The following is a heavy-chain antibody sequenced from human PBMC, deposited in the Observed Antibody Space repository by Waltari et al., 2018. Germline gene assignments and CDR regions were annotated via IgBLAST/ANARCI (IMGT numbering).Heavy chain of an antibody. CDR1: GFTFDDYG. Sequence: EVQLVESGGGVVRPGGSLRLSCAASGFTFDDYGLSWVRQAPGKGLVWVSLINADGRATLYADSVKGRFTMSRDNAKDTLYLQMNSLRGEDTAVYYCAIQISGVVFWGQGTLVTVSS. D-gene: IGHD3-3*01. CDR2: INADGRAT. J-gene: IGHJ4*02. V-gene: IGHV3-74*02. CDR3: AIQISGVVF.